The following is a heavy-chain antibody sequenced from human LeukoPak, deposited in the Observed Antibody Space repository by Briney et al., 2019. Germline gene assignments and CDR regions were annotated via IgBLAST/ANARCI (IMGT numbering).Heavy chain of an antibody. V-gene: IGHV4-61*02. Sequence: SETLSLTCTVSGGSISSGSYYWSWIRQPAGKGLEWIGRIYTSGSTNYNPSLKSRVTMSVDTSKNQFSLKLSSVTAADTAVYYCARDYYDILTGHNWFDPWGQGTLVTVSS. CDR1: GGSISSGSYY. D-gene: IGHD3-9*01. CDR3: ARDYYDILTGHNWFDP. J-gene: IGHJ5*02. CDR2: IYTSGST.